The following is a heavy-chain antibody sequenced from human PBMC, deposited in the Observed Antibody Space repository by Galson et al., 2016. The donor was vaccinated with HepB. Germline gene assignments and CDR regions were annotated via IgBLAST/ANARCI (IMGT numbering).Heavy chain of an antibody. J-gene: IGHJ3*01. Sequence: SVKVSCKASRGTFRNHAFSWVRQAPGQGLEWMGGIIPISGRAHYAQNLQDKIAITADEATSTVYMELRSLTLEDTAGYYCASDYGDYSAFDFWGQGTMVTVSS. CDR3: ASDYGDYSAFDF. D-gene: IGHD4-17*01. CDR2: IIPISGRA. V-gene: IGHV1-69*13. CDR1: RGTFRNHA.